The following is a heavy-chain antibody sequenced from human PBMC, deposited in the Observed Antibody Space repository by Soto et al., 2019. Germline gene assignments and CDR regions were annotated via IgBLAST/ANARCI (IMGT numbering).Heavy chain of an antibody. CDR1: GYTFTSYG. CDR3: ARDVGYSGSYSKLAHFDY. V-gene: IGHV1-18*01. J-gene: IGHJ4*02. D-gene: IGHD1-26*01. CDR2: ISAYNGNT. Sequence: ASVKVSCKASGYTFTSYGISWVRQAPGQGLEWMGWISAYNGNTNYAQKLQGRVTMTTDTSTSTAYMELRSLRSDDTAVYYCARDVGYSGSYSKLAHFDYWGQGTLVTVSS.